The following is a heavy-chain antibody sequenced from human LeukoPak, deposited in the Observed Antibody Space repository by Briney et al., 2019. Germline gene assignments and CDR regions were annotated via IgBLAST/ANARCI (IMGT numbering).Heavy chain of an antibody. Sequence: GSLRLSCAASGFTFSDYYMSWIRQAPGKGLEWIGSIYYSENTYYNPSLKSRVTISVDTSKNRFSLKLSSVTAADTAVHYCARDRLPHLFDYWGQGTLVTVSS. CDR3: ARDRLPHLFDY. CDR1: GFTFSDYY. V-gene: IGHV4-38-2*02. J-gene: IGHJ4*02. D-gene: IGHD5-12*01. CDR2: IYYSENT.